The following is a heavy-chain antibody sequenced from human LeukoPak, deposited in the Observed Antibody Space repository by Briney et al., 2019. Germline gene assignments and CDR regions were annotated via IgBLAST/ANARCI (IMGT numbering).Heavy chain of an antibody. D-gene: IGHD3-9*01. J-gene: IGHJ4*02. V-gene: IGHV3-9*01. CDR2: ISWNSGSI. CDR3: AKVPNYDILTGSPFDY. CDR1: GFTFDDYA. Sequence: GRSLILSCAASGFTFDDYAMHWVRHAPGKGLEWVSGISWNSGSIGYADSVKGRFTISRDNAKNSLYLQMNSLRAEDTALYYCAKVPNYDILTGSPFDYWGQGTLVTVSS.